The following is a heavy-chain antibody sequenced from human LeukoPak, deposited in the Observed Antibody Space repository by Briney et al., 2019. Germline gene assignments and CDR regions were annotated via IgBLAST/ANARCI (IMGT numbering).Heavy chain of an antibody. CDR1: GGSISSSSYY. CDR2: IYTSGST. D-gene: IGHD1-26*01. V-gene: IGHV4-61*02. J-gene: IGHJ4*02. CDR3: ARIVGAKSGAFDY. Sequence: SETLSLTCTVSGGSISSSSYYWGWIRQPPGEGLEWIGRIYTSGSTNYNPSLKSRVTISVDTSKNQFSLKLSSVTAADTAVYYCARIVGAKSGAFDYWGQGTLVTVSS.